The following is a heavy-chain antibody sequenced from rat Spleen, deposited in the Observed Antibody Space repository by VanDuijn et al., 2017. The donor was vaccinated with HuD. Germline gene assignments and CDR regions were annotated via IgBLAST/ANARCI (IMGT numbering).Heavy chain of an antibody. V-gene: IGHV5-7*01. D-gene: IGHD1-11*01. CDR3: ARHRRVFDY. CDR2: IVYDGSRT. CDR1: GFTFGDYY. J-gene: IGHJ2*01. Sequence: EVQLVESGGGLVQPGRSMKLSCAVSGFTFGDYYMAWVRQAPKEGLEWVATIVYDGSRTYFRDSLKGRFTVSRANAKSTLYLQMDSLRSEDTATYYCARHRRVFDYWGQGVMVTVSS.